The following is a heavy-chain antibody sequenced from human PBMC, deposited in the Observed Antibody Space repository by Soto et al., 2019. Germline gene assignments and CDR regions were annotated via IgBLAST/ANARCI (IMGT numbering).Heavy chain of an antibody. J-gene: IGHJ4*02. D-gene: IGHD6-13*01. CDR3: AIVGAVGIYYFDY. CDR1: GFTFSDYY. V-gene: IGHV3-11*01. Sequence: QVQLVESGGGLVKPGGSLRLSCAASGFTFSDYYMAWIRQAPGRGLEWISYISGSTTGIYYADSVKSRFTISRDNAQTSLYLQMSSLRAEDTAVYYCAIVGAVGIYYFDYWGQGTLVTVSS. CDR2: ISGSTTGI.